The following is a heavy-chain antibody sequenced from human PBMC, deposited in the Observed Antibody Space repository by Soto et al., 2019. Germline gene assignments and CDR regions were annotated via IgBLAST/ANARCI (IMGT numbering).Heavy chain of an antibody. CDR3: ARLYDSGGFRYGMDV. V-gene: IGHV2-70*11. CDR1: GFSLTSSGMC. D-gene: IGHD3-10*01. CDR2: IDWDDNS. J-gene: IGHJ6*02. Sequence: GSGPTLVNPTQTLTPTCTFSGFSLTSSGMCLSWIRQPPGKALEWLARIDWDDNSYYSTSLKTRLTISKDTSKNQVVLTVTNMDPVDTATYYCARLYDSGGFRYGMDVWGQGTTVTVSS.